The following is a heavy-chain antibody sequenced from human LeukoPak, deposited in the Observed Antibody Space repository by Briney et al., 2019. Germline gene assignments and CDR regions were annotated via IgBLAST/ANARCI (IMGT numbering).Heavy chain of an antibody. D-gene: IGHD1-7*01. CDR3: AKDGKTRNWNYFQAKPVY. CDR1: GFTVSTSA. CDR2: ISGSGGGT. Sequence: PGGSLGLSCAAAGFTVSTSAMSWVRQAPGKGLEWVSGISGSGGGTYYADSVKGRFSISRDISKNTLYLQMNSLRAEDTAIYYCAKDGKTRNWNYFQAKPVYWGQGTLVTVSS. V-gene: IGHV3-23*01. J-gene: IGHJ4*02.